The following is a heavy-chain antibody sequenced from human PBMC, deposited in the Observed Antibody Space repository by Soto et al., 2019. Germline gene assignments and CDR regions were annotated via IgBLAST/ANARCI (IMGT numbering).Heavy chain of an antibody. V-gene: IGHV4-61*01. J-gene: IGHJ4*02. Sequence: QVQLQESGPGLVKPSETLSLTCTVSGGSVSSGSYYWSWIRQPPGKGLEWIGYIYYSGSTNYNPSLKSRVTLSVDTSKNQFSLKLSSVTAADTAVYYCARGGSFHAYGYWGQGTLVTVSS. CDR3: ARGGSFHAYGY. D-gene: IGHD3-16*02. CDR1: GGSVSSGSYY. CDR2: IYYSGST.